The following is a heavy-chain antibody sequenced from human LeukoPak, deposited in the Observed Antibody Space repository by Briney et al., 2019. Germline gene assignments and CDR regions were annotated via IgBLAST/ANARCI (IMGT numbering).Heavy chain of an antibody. V-gene: IGHV4-39*07. D-gene: IGHD2-2*01. CDR1: GGSIRSSYYY. CDR3: ARVGSSRRAYYFDY. J-gene: IGHJ4*02. Sequence: PSETLSLTCTVSGGSIRSSYYYWGWIRQPPGKGLEWIGSIYDSGSTNYNPSLKSRVTISVDTSKNQFSLKLSSVTAADTAVYYCARVGSSRRAYYFDYWGQGTLVTVSS. CDR2: IYDSGST.